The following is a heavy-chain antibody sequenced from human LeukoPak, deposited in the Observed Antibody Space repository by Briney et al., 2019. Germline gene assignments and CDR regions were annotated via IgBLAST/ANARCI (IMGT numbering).Heavy chain of an antibody. CDR3: TRGGYYDRNAGDY. D-gene: IGHD3-22*01. CDR1: GFTFSTYA. Sequence: GGSLRLSCAASGFTFSTYAMTWVRQAPGKGVEWVSAISGNGGSTYYADSVRGRFTVSRDNSKNTLYLQMNSLRAEDTAVYYCTRGGYYDRNAGDYWGQGTLVTVFS. J-gene: IGHJ4*02. CDR2: ISGNGGST. V-gene: IGHV3-23*01.